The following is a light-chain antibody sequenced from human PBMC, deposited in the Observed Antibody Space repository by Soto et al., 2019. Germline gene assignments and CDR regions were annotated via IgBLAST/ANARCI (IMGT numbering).Light chain of an antibody. V-gene: IGKV3-20*01. CDR2: GSS. CDR3: HQYGSSPPYT. Sequence: EVVLTQSPVTLSLSPGERVTLSCRASQSIINNYLAWYQQRPGQAPRLLIYGSSDRATGIPDRFSGSGSGTHFTLTISRLEPEDCAVYYCHQYGSSPPYTFGQGTKVEI. J-gene: IGKJ2*01. CDR1: QSIINNY.